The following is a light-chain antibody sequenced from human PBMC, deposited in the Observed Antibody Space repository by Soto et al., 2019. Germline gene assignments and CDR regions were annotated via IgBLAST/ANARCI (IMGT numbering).Light chain of an antibody. CDR3: QQYGSSPPLT. J-gene: IGKJ4*01. V-gene: IGKV3-20*01. CDR2: GAS. Sequence: EFVLTQSPGKLSLSPGERATLSCRASQSISSSFLAWYQQKPGQAPRLLIYGASSRGTGIPDRFSGSGSGTDFTLNISRLAPEDFAVYYCQQYGSSPPLTFGGGTKVEIK. CDR1: QSISSSF.